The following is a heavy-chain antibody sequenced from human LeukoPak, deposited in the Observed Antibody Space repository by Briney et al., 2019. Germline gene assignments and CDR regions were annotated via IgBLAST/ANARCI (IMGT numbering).Heavy chain of an antibody. CDR2: ISGSGGST. CDR3: AKTGGIAAAH. CDR1: GFTFSTYG. J-gene: IGHJ4*02. Sequence: GGSLRLSCAASGFTFSTYGMTWVRQAPGKGLEWVSAISGSGGSTYYADSVKGRFTISRDNSKNTLYLQMNSLRAEDTALYYCAKTGGIAAAHWGQGTLAIVSS. D-gene: IGHD6-13*01. V-gene: IGHV3-23*01.